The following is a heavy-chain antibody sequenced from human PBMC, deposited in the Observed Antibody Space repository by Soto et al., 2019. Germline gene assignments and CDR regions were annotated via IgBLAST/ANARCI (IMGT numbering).Heavy chain of an antibody. CDR2: IKQDGSEK. V-gene: IGHV3-7*01. D-gene: IGHD2-15*01. Sequence: GGSLRLSCAASGFTFSSYWMSWVRQAPGKGLEWVANIKQDGSEKYYVDSVKGRFTISRDNAKNSLYLQMNSLRAEDTAVYYCARGTPPRWGCSGGSCYWPFDYWGQGTLVTVSS. J-gene: IGHJ4*02. CDR1: GFTFSSYW. CDR3: ARGTPPRWGCSGGSCYWPFDY.